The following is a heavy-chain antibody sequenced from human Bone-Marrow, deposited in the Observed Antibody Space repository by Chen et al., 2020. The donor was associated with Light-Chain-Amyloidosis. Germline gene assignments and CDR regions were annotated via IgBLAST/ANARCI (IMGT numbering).Heavy chain of an antibody. CDR3: AKGGSSWSAYLHY. Sequence: EVQLVESGGGLVQPGGSLRLSCVAPGFTFRRYAINWGRQAPGKGLEWVSGIRGSGDNTYYADSVRGRVTMSRDNSKNTVFLQMNSLRAEDTAVYYCAKGGSSWSAYLHYWGQGTLVTVSS. CDR1: GFTFRRYA. CDR2: IRGSGDNT. D-gene: IGHD6-13*01. J-gene: IGHJ4*02. V-gene: IGHV3-23*04.